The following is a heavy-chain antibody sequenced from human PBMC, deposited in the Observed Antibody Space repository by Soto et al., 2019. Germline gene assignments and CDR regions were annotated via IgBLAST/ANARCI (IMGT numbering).Heavy chain of an antibody. Sequence: GGSLRLSCAASGFTFSSYSMNWVRQAPGKGLEWVSSISSSSSYIYYADSVKGRFTISRDNAKNSLYLQMNSLRAEDTAVYYCARDRIAARQYYYYMDVWGKGTTVTVSS. CDR2: ISSSSSYI. D-gene: IGHD6-6*01. CDR1: GFTFSSYS. CDR3: ARDRIAARQYYYYMDV. V-gene: IGHV3-21*01. J-gene: IGHJ6*03.